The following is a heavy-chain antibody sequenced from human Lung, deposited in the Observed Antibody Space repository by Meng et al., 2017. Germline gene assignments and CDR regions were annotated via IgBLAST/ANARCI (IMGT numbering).Heavy chain of an antibody. CDR3: AKDEDRSAAGKLFGDY. CDR2: INPKSGDT. D-gene: IGHD6-25*01. J-gene: IGHJ4*02. CDR1: GYNFPDYY. V-gene: IGHV1-2*06. Sequence: ASVKVSCKPSGYNFPDYYIHWVRRAPGQGLEWMGRINPKSGDTHYAQKFQGRVTMTGDTSISTAYMELSGLRSDDTAMYYCAKDEDRSAAGKLFGDYWGQGTLVTVSS.